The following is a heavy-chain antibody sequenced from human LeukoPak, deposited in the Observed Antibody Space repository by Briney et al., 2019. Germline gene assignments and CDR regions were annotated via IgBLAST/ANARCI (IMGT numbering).Heavy chain of an antibody. CDR2: INWNGGST. J-gene: IGHJ6*03. CDR3: ARRNSYYYYLDV. Sequence: PGGSLRLSCAASGFTFDDYGMSWVRQAPGKGLEWVSGINWNGGSTGYADSVKGRFTISRDNAKNSLYLQMNSLRAEDTAVYYCARRNSYYYYLDVWGKRTTVTISS. CDR1: GFTFDDYG. V-gene: IGHV3-20*04.